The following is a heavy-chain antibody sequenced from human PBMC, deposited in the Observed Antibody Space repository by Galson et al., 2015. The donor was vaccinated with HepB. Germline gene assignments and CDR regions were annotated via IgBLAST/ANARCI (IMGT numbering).Heavy chain of an antibody. CDR1: GFTFSSYA. J-gene: IGHJ5*02. V-gene: IGHV3-30*04. CDR3: ARELDSSSWYSAKGFDP. Sequence: SLRLSCAASGFTFSSYAMHWVRQAPGKGLEWVAVISYDGSNKYYADSVKGRFTISRDNSKNTLYLQMNSLRAEDTAVYYCARELDSSSWYSAKGFDPWGQGTLVTVSS. D-gene: IGHD6-13*01. CDR2: ISYDGSNK.